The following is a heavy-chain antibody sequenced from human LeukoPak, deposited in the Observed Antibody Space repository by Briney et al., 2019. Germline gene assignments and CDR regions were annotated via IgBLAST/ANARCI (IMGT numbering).Heavy chain of an antibody. CDR2: IYHSGST. J-gene: IGHJ5*02. CDR1: GGSISSYY. V-gene: IGHV4-59*01. Sequence: PSETLSLTCTVSGGSISSYYWSWIRQPPGKGLEWIGSIYHSGSTYYNPSLKSRVTISVDTSKNQFSLKLSSVTAADTAVYYCARVHDSSGYYSPWFDPWGQGTLVTVSS. CDR3: ARVHDSSGYYSPWFDP. D-gene: IGHD3-22*01.